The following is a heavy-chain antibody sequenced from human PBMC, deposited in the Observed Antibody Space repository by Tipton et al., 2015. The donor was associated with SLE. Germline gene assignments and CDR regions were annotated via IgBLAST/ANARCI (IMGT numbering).Heavy chain of an antibody. CDR1: GGSVSSGGYY. CDR3: ARGGRFLEWLTY. J-gene: IGHJ4*02. CDR2: INHSGST. D-gene: IGHD3-3*01. Sequence: TLSLTCTVSGGSVSSGGYYWSWIRQHPGKGLEWIGEINHSGSTNYNPSLKSRVTMSIDTSKNQFSLKLSSVTAADTAVYYCARGGRFLEWLTYWGQGTLVTVSS. V-gene: IGHV4-31*03.